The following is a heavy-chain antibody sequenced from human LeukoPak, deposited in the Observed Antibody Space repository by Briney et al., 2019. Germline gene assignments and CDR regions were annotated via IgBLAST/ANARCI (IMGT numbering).Heavy chain of an antibody. V-gene: IGHV4-59*01. J-gene: IGHJ5*02. Sequence: SETLSLTCTVSGASISSYYWSWIRQPPGKGLEWIGYIYYSGSTNYKPSLKSRVTMSVDTSKNQFSLKLSSVTAADTAFYYCAREGPTGTTSGWFDPWGQGTLVTVSS. CDR1: GASISSYY. D-gene: IGHD1-1*01. CDR2: IYYSGST. CDR3: AREGPTGTTSGWFDP.